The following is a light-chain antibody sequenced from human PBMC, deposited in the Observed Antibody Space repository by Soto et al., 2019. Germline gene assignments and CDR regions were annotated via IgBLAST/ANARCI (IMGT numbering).Light chain of an antibody. CDR1: SSDVGSYNL. Sequence: QSALTQPASVSGSPGQSITIYCTGTSSDVGSYNLVSWYQDHPGKAPKLILYEGNKRPSGVSSRFSGSKSGNTAPQTISGPRAEHEADYSSCSYAGRTTYVLFGGGT. CDR2: EGN. J-gene: IGLJ2*01. CDR3: CSYAGRTTYVL. V-gene: IGLV2-23*01.